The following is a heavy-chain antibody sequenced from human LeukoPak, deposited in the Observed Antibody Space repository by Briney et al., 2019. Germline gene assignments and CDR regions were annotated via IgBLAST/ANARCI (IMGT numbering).Heavy chain of an antibody. V-gene: IGHV1-18*01. CDR3: ARAAAGFDY. Sequence: ASVTVSCTSSAYTFTNYGISWVRQAPGQGQEWMGWISAYNGNTNYAQKLQGRVTMTTDTSTSTAYMELRSLRPDDTAVYYCARAAAGFDYWGQGTLVTVSS. D-gene: IGHD6-13*01. CDR1: AYTFTNYG. J-gene: IGHJ4*02. CDR2: ISAYNGNT.